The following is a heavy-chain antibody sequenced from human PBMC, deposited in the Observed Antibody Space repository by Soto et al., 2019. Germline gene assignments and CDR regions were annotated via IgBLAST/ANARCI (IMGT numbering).Heavy chain of an antibody. CDR2: INPNSGGT. J-gene: IGHJ4*02. D-gene: IGHD3-9*01. CDR3: AREYFDWHADGPPDY. V-gene: IGHV1-2*04. CDR1: GYTFTGYY. Sequence: GASVKVSCKASGYTFTGYYMHWVRQAPGQGLEWMGWINPNSGGTNYAQKFQGWVTMTRDTSISTAYMELSRLRSDDTAVYYCAREYFDWHADGPPDYWGQGTLVTVSS.